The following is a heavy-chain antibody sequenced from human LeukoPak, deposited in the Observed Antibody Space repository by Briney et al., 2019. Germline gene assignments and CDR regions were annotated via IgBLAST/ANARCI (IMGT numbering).Heavy chain of an antibody. CDR2: IYYSGST. CDR3: ARSLDYYDSSGYYY. V-gene: IGHV4-59*01. D-gene: IGHD3-22*01. CDR1: GGSLSSYY. Sequence: SETLPLTCTVSGGSLSSYYWSWIRQPPGKGLEWIGYIYYSGSTNYNPSLKSRVTISVDTSKNQFSLKLSSVTAADTAVYYCARSLDYYDSSGYYYWGQGTLVTVSS. J-gene: IGHJ4*02.